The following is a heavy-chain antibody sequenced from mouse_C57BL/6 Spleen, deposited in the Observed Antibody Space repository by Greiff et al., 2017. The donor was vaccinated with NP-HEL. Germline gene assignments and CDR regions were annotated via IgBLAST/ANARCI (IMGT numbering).Heavy chain of an antibody. CDR1: GFTFTDYY. CDR2: IRNKANGYTT. J-gene: IGHJ3*01. V-gene: IGHV7-3*01. CDR3: ARPYDYEDWFAY. Sequence: EVKLMESGGGLVQPGGSLSLSCAASGFTFTDYYMSWVRQPPGKALEWLGFIRNKANGYTTEYSASVKGRFTISRDNSQSILYLQMNALRAEDSATYYCARPYDYEDWFAYWGQGTLVTVSA. D-gene: IGHD2-4*01.